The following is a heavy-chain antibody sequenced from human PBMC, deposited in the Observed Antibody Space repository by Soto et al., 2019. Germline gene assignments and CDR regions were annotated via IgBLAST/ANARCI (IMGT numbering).Heavy chain of an antibody. V-gene: IGHV1-18*01. D-gene: IGHD6-13*01. Sequence: GASVKVSCKASGYTFTSFGVTWVRQAPGQGLEWMGWISTYNGNTNYAQKLQGRVTMTTDTSTTTAYMELRSLRADDTAVYYCATDGTAPGIVIGFDYWGQGTLVTVSS. J-gene: IGHJ4*02. CDR1: GYTFTSFG. CDR3: ATDGTAPGIVIGFDY. CDR2: ISTYNGNT.